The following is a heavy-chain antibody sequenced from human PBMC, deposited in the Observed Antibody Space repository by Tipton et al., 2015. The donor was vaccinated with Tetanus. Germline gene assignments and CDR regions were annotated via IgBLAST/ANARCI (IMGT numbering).Heavy chain of an antibody. V-gene: IGHV4-59*01. CDR3: AKEALGVLNL. Sequence: TLSLTCTVSGGSINSYYWSWLRLPPGKGLEWIGYIYFSGHTKYNPSLNSRVTMSVDTSNNQFSLRLTSVTEADTAIYYCAKEALGVLNLWGNGTTVIVSS. J-gene: IGHJ6*04. CDR1: GGSINSYY. CDR2: IYFSGHT. D-gene: IGHD3-16*01.